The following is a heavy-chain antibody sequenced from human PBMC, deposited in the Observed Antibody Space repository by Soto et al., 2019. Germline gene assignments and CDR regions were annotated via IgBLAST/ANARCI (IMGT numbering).Heavy chain of an antibody. V-gene: IGHV3-21*01. J-gene: IGHJ4*02. CDR2: ISSSSSYI. D-gene: IGHD4-17*01. CDR1: GFTFSSYS. CDR3: AVEYGDYQAGDY. Sequence: EVQLVESGGGLVKPGGSLRLSCAASGFTFSSYSMNWVRQAPGKGLEWVSSISSSSSYIYYADSVKGRFTISRDNAKNSLYLQMNSLRAEDTAVYYCAVEYGDYQAGDYWGQGTLVTVTS.